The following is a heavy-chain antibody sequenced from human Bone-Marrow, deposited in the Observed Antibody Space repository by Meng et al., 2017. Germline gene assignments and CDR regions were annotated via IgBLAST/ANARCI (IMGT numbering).Heavy chain of an antibody. CDR2: INHSGST. J-gene: IGHJ5*02. D-gene: IGHD2-15*01. CDR3: ASGYCSGGSCQVGWFDP. V-gene: IGHV4-34*01. CDR1: GGSFSGYY. Sequence: QAELQQGGAGLLKPSESLSLPCAVYGGSFSGYYWSWIRQPPGKGLEWIGEINHSGSTNYNPSLKSRVTISVDTSKNQFSLKLSSVTAADTAVYYCASGYCSGGSCQVGWFDPWGQGTLVTVSS.